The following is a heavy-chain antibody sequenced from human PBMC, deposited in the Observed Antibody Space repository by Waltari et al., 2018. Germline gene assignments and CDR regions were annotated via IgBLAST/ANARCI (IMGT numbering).Heavy chain of an antibody. CDR1: GFTVSSNY. V-gene: IGHV3-66*01. Sequence: EVQLVESGGGLVQPGGSLRLSCAASGFTVSSNYMSWVRQAPGKGLEWVSVIYSGGSTYYADSVRGRFTISRDNSKNTLYLQMNSLRAEDTAVYYCARAGAATYGMDVWGQGTTVTVSS. CDR2: IYSGGST. J-gene: IGHJ6*02. CDR3: ARAGAATYGMDV. D-gene: IGHD1-26*01.